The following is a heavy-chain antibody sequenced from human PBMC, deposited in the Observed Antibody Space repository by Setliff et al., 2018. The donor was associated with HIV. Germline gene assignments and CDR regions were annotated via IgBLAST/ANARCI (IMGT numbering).Heavy chain of an antibody. D-gene: IGHD4-17*01. CDR2: IYYSGST. Sequence: SETLSLTCTVSGGSISSGGYYWSWIRQHPGKGLEWIGYIYYSGSTYYNPSLKSRVTISVDTSKNQFSLKLSSVTAADTAVYYCARSRPTVAGFYFDYWGQGTLVTVS. CDR3: ARSRPTVAGFYFDY. J-gene: IGHJ4*02. V-gene: IGHV4-31*03. CDR1: GGSISSGGYY.